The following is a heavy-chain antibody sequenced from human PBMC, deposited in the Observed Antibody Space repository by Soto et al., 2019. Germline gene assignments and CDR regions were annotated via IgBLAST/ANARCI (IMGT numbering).Heavy chain of an antibody. D-gene: IGHD3-10*01. V-gene: IGHV1-18*01. CDR2: ISAYNGNT. Sequence: QVQLVQSGAEVKKPGASVKVSCKASGYTFTSYGISWVRQAPGQGLEWMGWISAYNGNTNYAQKLQGRGTMTTDTSTSTAYMELRSLRSDDTAVYYCARDQARSGSGSYSPPQDVWGQGTTVTVSS. J-gene: IGHJ6*02. CDR1: GYTFTSYG. CDR3: ARDQARSGSGSYSPPQDV.